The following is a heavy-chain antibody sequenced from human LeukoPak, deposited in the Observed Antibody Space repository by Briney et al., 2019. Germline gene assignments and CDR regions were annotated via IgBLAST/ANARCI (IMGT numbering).Heavy chain of an antibody. J-gene: IGHJ4*02. CDR2: ISWNSGSI. V-gene: IGHV3-9*01. D-gene: IGHD4-17*01. Sequence: GGSLRLSCAASGFTFDDYAMHWVRQAPGKGLEWVSGISWNSGSIGYADSVKGRFTISRDNAKNSLYLQMNSLRAEDTALYYCAKDGYGDYVHSGLDYWGQGTLVTVSS. CDR3: AKDGYGDYVHSGLDY. CDR1: GFTFDDYA.